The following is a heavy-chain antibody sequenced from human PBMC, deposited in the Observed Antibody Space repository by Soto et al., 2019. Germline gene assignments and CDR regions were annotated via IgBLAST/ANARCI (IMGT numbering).Heavy chain of an antibody. V-gene: IGHV1-8*01. CDR2: MNPRSGNT. J-gene: IGHJ5*01. CDR3: ARGDSFSSSWYWFDS. Sequence: QVQLVQSEAEVKKPGASVKVSCKTSGYTFITYEITWVRQAPGQGLEWMGWMNPRSGNTGYAQKFQGRVAMTRNTSINTAYMELTNLTSEDTAVYYCARGDSFSSSWYWFDSWGQGTLVTVSS. D-gene: IGHD6-13*01. CDR1: GYTFITYE.